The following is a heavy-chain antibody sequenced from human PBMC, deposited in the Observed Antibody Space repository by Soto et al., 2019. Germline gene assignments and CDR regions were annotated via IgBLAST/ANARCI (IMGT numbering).Heavy chain of an antibody. D-gene: IGHD6-13*01. CDR3: AKNGRAAAMYNWFDP. CDR1: GFTFSSYA. CDR2: ISGSGGTT. V-gene: IGHV3-23*01. J-gene: IGHJ5*02. Sequence: EVQLLESGGGLGQPGGSLRLSCTGSGFTFSSYAMNWVRQAPGKGLECVSTISGSGGTTYYADSAKGRFTISRDNSKNTLYLQMSSLRAEDTAVYYCAKNGRAAAMYNWFDPWGQGTLVTVSS.